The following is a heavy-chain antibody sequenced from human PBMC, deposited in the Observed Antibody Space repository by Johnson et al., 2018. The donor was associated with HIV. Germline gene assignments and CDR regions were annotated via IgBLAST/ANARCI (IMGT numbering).Heavy chain of an antibody. CDR3: VKEGITMEVDI. V-gene: IGHV3-33*06. J-gene: IGHJ3*02. Sequence: QVQLVESGGGVVQPGRSLRLSCAASGFTFSNYGMHWVRQAPGKGLEWVAVIWFDGSNKYYADSVKGRFTISRDNSKNTLYLQMDSLRAEDTAVYYCVKEGITMEVDIWGQGTMVTVSS. D-gene: IGHD3-10*01. CDR2: IWFDGSNK. CDR1: GFTFSNYG.